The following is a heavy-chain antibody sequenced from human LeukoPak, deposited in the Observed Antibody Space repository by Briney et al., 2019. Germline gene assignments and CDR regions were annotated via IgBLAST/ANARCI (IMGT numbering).Heavy chain of an antibody. J-gene: IGHJ4*02. D-gene: IGHD3-10*01. V-gene: IGHV4-59*08. Sequence: SETLSLTCTVSGGSINNYYWFWIRQPPGKGLEYIGFIYYSGNTNYNPSLKSRVTISLDTSKNQFSLKLSSVTAADTAVYYCARRRGDYGSGELNFWGQGTLVTVSS. CDR2: IYYSGNT. CDR3: ARRRGDYGSGELNF. CDR1: GGSINNYY.